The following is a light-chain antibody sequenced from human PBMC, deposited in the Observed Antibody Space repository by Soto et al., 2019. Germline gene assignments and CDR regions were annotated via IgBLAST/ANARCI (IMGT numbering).Light chain of an antibody. V-gene: IGLV2-14*01. Sequence: QSALTQPASVSGSPGQSITISCAGTMRDVGAYNLVSWYQQHPGRAPQLIIYEVRNRPSGISFRLSGSKSANTASLTISGLQADDEADYYCVSFTTKKSYVFGTGTKLTVL. CDR1: MRDVGAYNL. J-gene: IGLJ1*01. CDR2: EVR. CDR3: VSFTTKKSYV.